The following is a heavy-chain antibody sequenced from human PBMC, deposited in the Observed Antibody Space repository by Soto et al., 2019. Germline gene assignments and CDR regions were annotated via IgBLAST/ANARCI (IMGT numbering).Heavy chain of an antibody. J-gene: IGHJ4*02. V-gene: IGHV3-7*01. D-gene: IGHD3-10*01. CDR2: IKQGGNEK. CDR1: GFIFSNYW. CDR3: ALTEGSGTNYPTTFDS. Sequence: GGSLRLSCSASGFIFSNYWMSWVRQAPGKGLEWVANIKQGGNEKYYVDSVKGRFTISRDNPKNLLYLQMSSLRADDTAVYYCALTEGSGTNYPTTFDSWGQGTLVTVSS.